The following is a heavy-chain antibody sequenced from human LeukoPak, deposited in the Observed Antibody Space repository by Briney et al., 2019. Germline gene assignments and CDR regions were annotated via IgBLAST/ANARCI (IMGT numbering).Heavy chain of an antibody. D-gene: IGHD3-3*01. J-gene: IGHJ5*02. V-gene: IGHV3-23*01. CDR2: LSSSDGNP. CDR3: AKCARTPEGGSGWCNWFDT. CDR1: GFTFANYA. Sequence: PGGSLRLSCAASGFTFANYAMNWVRQAPGNGLEWVSSLSSSDGNPNYADSVKGRFTISRDNSKNTLFLQMNGLRAEDTALYSCAKCARTPEGGSGWCNWFDTWGQGTQVTVSS.